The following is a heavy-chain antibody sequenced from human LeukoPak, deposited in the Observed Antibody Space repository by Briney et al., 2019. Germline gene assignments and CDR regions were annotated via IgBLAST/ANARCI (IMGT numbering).Heavy chain of an antibody. CDR1: GFTFSDYY. J-gene: IGHJ5*02. Sequence: GGSLRLSCAASGFTFSDYYMSWIRQAPGKGLEWVSYISSSGNTIYYADSVKGRFTISRDNAKNSLYLQMNSLRAEDTAVYYCARVHRGIYDFWSGYLENWFDPWGQGTLVTVSS. D-gene: IGHD3-3*01. CDR3: ARVHRGIYDFWSGYLENWFDP. V-gene: IGHV3-11*01. CDR2: ISSSGNTI.